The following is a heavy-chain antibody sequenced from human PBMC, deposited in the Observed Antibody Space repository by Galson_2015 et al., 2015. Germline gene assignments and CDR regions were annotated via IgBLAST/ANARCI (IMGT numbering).Heavy chain of an antibody. CDR1: GFTFDDYG. Sequence: SLRLSCAASGFTFDDYGMHWVRQAPGKGLEWVSGTNGKSDSIGYADSVKGRFTISRDNAKNSLYLQMNSLRAEDTALYYCAKDMMSDYDYYFYLDVWGKGTTVTVSS. CDR3: AKDMMSDYDYYFYLDV. CDR2: TNGKSDSI. V-gene: IGHV3-9*01. J-gene: IGHJ6*03.